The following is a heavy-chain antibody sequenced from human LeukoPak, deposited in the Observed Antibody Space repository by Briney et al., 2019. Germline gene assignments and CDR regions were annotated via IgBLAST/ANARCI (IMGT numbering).Heavy chain of an antibody. CDR1: GFTFNIYA. CDR2: VSSDGTNK. J-gene: IGHJ6*02. D-gene: IGHD4-17*01. CDR3: ARVGDYVDGMDV. Sequence: GSLRLSCAASGFTFNIYAMHWVRQSPGKGLEWVAVVSSDGTNKYYADSVKGRFTISRDNSRNTLSLQMNSLRPEDTAVYYSARVGDYVDGMDVWGQGTTVTVSS. V-gene: IGHV3-30-3*01.